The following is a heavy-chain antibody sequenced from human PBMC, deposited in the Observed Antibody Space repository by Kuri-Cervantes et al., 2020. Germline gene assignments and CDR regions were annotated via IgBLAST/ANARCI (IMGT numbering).Heavy chain of an antibody. CDR1: GYTFTSYG. D-gene: IGHD6-19*01. CDR3: ARRYSSGWSFDH. Sequence: ASVQVSCKASGYTFTSYGISWVRQAPGQGLEWMGWISAYNGNTNYAQKLQGRVTMTPDTSTSTAYMELRSLRSEDTAVYYCARRYSSGWSFDHWGQGTLVTVSS. CDR2: ISAYNGNT. J-gene: IGHJ5*02. V-gene: IGHV1-18*01.